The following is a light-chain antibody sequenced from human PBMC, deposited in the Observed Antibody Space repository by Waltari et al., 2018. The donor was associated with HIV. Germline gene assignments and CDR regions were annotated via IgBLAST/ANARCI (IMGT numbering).Light chain of an antibody. CDR1: TTYINRDER. CDR2: DVD. J-gene: IGLJ1*01. Sequence: QSALTRPPSVSGSPERSVTISGHGVTTYINRDERMYCYQQVPCAVSILLVEDVDRRPAGVPDGFSVWKSADTASLIISVLQAEDEADYYCASYRSSDTQYVFGSGTEVTVL. CDR3: ASYRSSDTQYV. V-gene: IGLV2-18*02.